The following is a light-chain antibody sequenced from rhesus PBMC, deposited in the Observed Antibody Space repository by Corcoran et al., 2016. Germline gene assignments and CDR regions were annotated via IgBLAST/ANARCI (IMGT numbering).Light chain of an antibody. V-gene: IGKV1-32*01. CDR3: QQYKSLPFT. CDR2: FGT. Sequence: DIQMTQSPSSLSASVGDRVTITCRASQGISSYLNWFQQKPGKAPRLLFYFGTRFETGVPARFSVSGSGTEFTLTSSSLQPKDFATYYCQQYKSLPFTFGPGTKLDIK. J-gene: IGKJ3*01. CDR1: QGISSY.